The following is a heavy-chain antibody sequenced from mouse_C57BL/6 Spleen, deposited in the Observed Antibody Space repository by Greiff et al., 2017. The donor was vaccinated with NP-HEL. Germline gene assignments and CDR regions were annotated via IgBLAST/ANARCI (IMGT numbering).Heavy chain of an antibody. CDR2: IDPETGGT. CDR3: TRSNYGY. J-gene: IGHJ2*01. V-gene: IGHV1-15*01. CDR1: GYTFTDYE. Sequence: VKLMESGAELVRPGASVTLSCKASGYTFTDYEMHWVKQTPVHGLEWIGAIDPETGGTAYNQKFKGKAILTADKSSSTAYMELRSLTSEDSAVYYCTRSNYGYWGQGTTLTVSS. D-gene: IGHD2-5*01.